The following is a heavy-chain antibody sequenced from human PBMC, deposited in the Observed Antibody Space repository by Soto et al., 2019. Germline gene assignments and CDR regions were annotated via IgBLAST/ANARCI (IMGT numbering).Heavy chain of an antibody. J-gene: IGHJ4*02. Sequence: QVQLVQSGAEVKKPGSSVKVSCKASGGTFNNYAISWVRQAPGQGLEWMGGIIPIIGTADYAHKFQGRLAISADESTGTTFMELSSLRSEDTALYHCARGGVDVVATSAFDSWGQGTLVTVSS. CDR3: ARGGVDVVATSAFDS. V-gene: IGHV1-69*01. CDR2: IIPIIGTA. D-gene: IGHD5-12*01. CDR1: GGTFNNYA.